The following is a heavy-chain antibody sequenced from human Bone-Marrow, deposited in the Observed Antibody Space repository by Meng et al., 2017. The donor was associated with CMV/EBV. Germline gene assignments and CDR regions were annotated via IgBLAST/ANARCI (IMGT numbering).Heavy chain of an antibody. CDR2: IRYDGSNT. D-gene: IGHD2-2*01. CDR1: GFTFSSYG. CDR3: AKLPGVGYCGGTSCTYVDS. Sequence: SCAASGFTFSSYGMHWVRQAPGKGLEWVAFIRYDGSNTLYADSVKGRFTVSRDNSKNTLYLQMNSLRAEDTAVYNCAKLPGVGYCGGTSCTYVDSWGQGTLVTVSS. J-gene: IGHJ4*02. V-gene: IGHV3-30*02.